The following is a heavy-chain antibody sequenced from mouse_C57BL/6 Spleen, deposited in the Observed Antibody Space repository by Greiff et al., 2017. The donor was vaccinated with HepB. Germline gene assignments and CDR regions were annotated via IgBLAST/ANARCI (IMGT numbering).Heavy chain of an antibody. CDR2: IYPGSGST. V-gene: IGHV1-55*01. D-gene: IGHD2-12*01. J-gene: IGHJ4*01. Sequence: VQLQQSGAELVKPGASVKMSCKASGYTFTSYWITWVKQRPGQGLEWIGDIYPGSGSTNYNEKFKGKATLTLYTSSSTAYMQLISLTSEDSAVYYCATLYYSFMDYWGQGTSVTVSS. CDR1: GYTFTSYW. CDR3: ATLYYSFMDY.